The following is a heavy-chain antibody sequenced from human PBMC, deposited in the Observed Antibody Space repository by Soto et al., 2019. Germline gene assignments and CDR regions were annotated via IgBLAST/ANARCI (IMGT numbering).Heavy chain of an antibody. J-gene: IGHJ5*02. CDR2: ISAYNGNT. V-gene: IGHV1-18*01. CDR3: ARLAVAGTKWFDP. CDR1: GYTFTSYG. D-gene: IGHD6-19*01. Sequence: ASVKVSCKASGYTFTSYGINWVRQAPGQGLEWMGWISAYNGNTNYAQKLQGRATMTTDTSTSTAYMELRSLRSDDTAVYYCARLAVAGTKWFDPWGQGTLVTVSS.